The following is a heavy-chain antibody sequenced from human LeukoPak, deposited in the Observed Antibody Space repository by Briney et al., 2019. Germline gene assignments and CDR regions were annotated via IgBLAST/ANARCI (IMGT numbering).Heavy chain of an antibody. CDR2: IYYSGST. Sequence: SETLSLTCTVSGGSISSYYWSWIRQPPGKGLEWIGYIYYSGSTNYNPSLKSRVTISVDTSKNQFSLKLSSVTAADTAVYYCARETTVTALGYWGQGTLVTVSS. CDR3: ARETTVTALGY. CDR1: GGSISSYY. J-gene: IGHJ4*02. D-gene: IGHD4-17*01. V-gene: IGHV4-59*01.